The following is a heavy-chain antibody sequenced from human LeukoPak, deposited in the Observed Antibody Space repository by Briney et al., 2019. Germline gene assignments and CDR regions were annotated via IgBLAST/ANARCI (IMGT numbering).Heavy chain of an antibody. J-gene: IGHJ4*02. CDR1: GGTFSSYA. D-gene: IGHD6-13*01. Sequence: ASVKVSCKASGGTFSSYAISWVRQAPGQGLEWMVGIIPIFGTANYAQKFQGRVTITADESTSTAYMELSSLRSEDTAVYYCARDARPGIAAAGTLDYWGQGTLVTVSS. CDR3: ARDARPGIAAAGTLDY. V-gene: IGHV1-69*13. CDR2: IIPIFGTA.